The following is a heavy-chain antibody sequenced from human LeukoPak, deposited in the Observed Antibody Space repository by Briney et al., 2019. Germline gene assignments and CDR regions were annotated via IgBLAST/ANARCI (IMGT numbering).Heavy chain of an antibody. CDR3: ASDYVWGSYRSDY. CDR1: GFTFSSYS. V-gene: IGHV3-21*04. Sequence: GGSLRLSCAASGFTFSSYSMNWVRQAPGKGLEWVSSISSSSSYIYYADSVKGRFTISRDNAKNSLYLQMNSLRAEDTAVYYCASDYVWGSYRSDYWGQGTLVTVSS. D-gene: IGHD3-16*02. J-gene: IGHJ4*02. CDR2: ISSSSSYI.